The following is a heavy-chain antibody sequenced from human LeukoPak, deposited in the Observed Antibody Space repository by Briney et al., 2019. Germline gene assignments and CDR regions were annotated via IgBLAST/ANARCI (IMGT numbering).Heavy chain of an antibody. CDR2: ISAYNGNT. Sequence: GASVKVSCKASGYTFTTYGISWVRQSPGQGLEWMGWISAYNGNTNYAQKLQGRVTMTADTSTSTVYMELRSLRSDDTAVYYCARGLPITIFGVLTAPAAFDIWGQGTMVTVSS. CDR1: GYTFTTYG. D-gene: IGHD3-3*01. V-gene: IGHV1-18*01. J-gene: IGHJ3*02. CDR3: ARGLPITIFGVLTAPAAFDI.